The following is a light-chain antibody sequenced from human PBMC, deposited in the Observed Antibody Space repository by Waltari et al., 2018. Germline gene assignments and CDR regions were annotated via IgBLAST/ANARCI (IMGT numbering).Light chain of an antibody. CDR2: AAS. V-gene: IGKV1-27*01. Sequence: DIQMTQSPSSLSAPVGDRVTITCRASHDITNYLMWYQQKPGKVTSLLIYAASTLQSGVPSRFSGSGSGTDFTLTISSLQPEDVGTYYCQRYNTAPWTFGQGTKVEIK. J-gene: IGKJ1*01. CDR1: HDITNY. CDR3: QRYNTAPWT.